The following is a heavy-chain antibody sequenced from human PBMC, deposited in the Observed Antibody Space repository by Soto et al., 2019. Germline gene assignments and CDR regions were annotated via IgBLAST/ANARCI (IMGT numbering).Heavy chain of an antibody. D-gene: IGHD5-18*01. CDR1: GGSFSGYY. CDR3: ARGYSYLDY. J-gene: IGHJ4*02. V-gene: IGHV4-34*01. CDR2: INHSGST. Sequence: PSETLSLTCAVYGGSFSGYYWSWIRQPPGKGLEWIGEINHSGSTNYNPSLKSRVTISVDTSKNQFSLKLSSVTAADTAVYYCARGYSYLDYWGQGTLVTVS.